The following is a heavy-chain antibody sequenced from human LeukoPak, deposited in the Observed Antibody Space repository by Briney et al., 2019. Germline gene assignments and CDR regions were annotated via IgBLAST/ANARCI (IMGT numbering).Heavy chain of an antibody. CDR1: GFTFSTFG. J-gene: IGHJ4*02. D-gene: IGHD3-22*01. CDR3: ARGYYYDSSVAY. V-gene: IGHV3-21*01. CDR2: ISHSSIYI. Sequence: IPGGSLRLSCAASGFTFSTFGFNWVRQAPGKGLEWVSSISHSSIYISYADSVKGRFTISRDNARNSLYLQMDSLRVEDTAVYYCARGYYYDSSVAYWGQGTLVTVSS.